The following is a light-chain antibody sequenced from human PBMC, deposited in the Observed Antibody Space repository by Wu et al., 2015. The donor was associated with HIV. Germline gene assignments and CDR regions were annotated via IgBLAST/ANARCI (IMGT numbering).Light chain of an antibody. Sequence: ISTLLVWYQQNQETVLGPXLCCITLQSGVPSRFSGSGSGTDFTLTISSLQPEDVATYYCQKYNTAPWTFGQGTKVEMK. V-gene: IGKV1-27*01. CDR3: QKYNTAPWT. J-gene: IGKJ1*01. CDR2: CI. CDR1: ISTL.